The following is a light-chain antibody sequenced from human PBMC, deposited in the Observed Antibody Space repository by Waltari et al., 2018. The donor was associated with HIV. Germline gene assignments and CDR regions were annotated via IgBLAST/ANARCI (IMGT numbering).Light chain of an antibody. Sequence: QSALTQPPSASGSPGQSVTISCTGTSSDVGGYNYVSWYQQHPGKAPKLMIYEVSKLPSGVPDRFSGSKSGNTASLTVSGLQAEDEADYYCSSYAGSNDFGVFGGGTKLSVL. CDR1: SSDVGGYNY. V-gene: IGLV2-8*01. CDR3: SSYAGSNDFGV. CDR2: EVS. J-gene: IGLJ2*01.